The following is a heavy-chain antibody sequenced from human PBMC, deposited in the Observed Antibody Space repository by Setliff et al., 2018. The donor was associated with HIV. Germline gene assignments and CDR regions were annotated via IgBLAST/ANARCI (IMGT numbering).Heavy chain of an antibody. Sequence: KPGGSLRLSCAASGFTFSSYSMNWVRQAPGKGLEWVPSISSSSSYIYYADSVKGRFSISRDNAKNSLYLQMNSLRAEDTAVYYCARIPPITMVRGDPFDYWGQGTLVTVSS. D-gene: IGHD3-10*01. CDR2: ISSSSSYI. CDR3: ARIPPITMVRGDPFDY. J-gene: IGHJ4*02. V-gene: IGHV3-21*01. CDR1: GFTFSSYS.